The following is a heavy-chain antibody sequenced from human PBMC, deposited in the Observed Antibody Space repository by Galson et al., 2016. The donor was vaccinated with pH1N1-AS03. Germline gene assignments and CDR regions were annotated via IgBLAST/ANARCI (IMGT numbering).Heavy chain of an antibody. CDR1: GFPFTSWA. CDR3: AREGMVGAFDI. Sequence: SLRLSCAASGFPFTSWAMTWVRQAPGKGLEWVSIIYTGGSTYYADSVEGRFTISRHNSKNTLHLQMNSLRTEDTAVYYCAREGMVGAFDIWGQGTMVTVSS. J-gene: IGHJ3*02. V-gene: IGHV3-53*04. CDR2: IYTGGST. D-gene: IGHD2-15*01.